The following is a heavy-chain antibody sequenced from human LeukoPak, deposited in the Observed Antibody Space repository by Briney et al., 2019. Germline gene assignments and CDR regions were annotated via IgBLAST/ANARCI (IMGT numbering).Heavy chain of an antibody. CDR1: GYTFTSYG. D-gene: IGHD3-22*01. J-gene: IGHJ6*03. CDR3: ARASPMIVVVITEGTGYYYYMDV. V-gene: IGHV1-69*05. Sequence: GASVKVSCKASGYTFTSYGISWVRQAPGQGLEWMGGIIPIFGTANYAQKFQGRVTITTDESTSTAYMELSSLRSEDTAVYYCARASPMIVVVITEGTGYYYYMDVWGKGTTVTVSS. CDR2: IIPIFGTA.